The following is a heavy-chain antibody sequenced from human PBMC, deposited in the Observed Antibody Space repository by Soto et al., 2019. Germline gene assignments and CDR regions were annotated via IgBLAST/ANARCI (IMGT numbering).Heavy chain of an antibody. J-gene: IGHJ6*04. D-gene: IGHD3-16*02. CDR3: AKDRNDYVWGSYRSSAFSI. CDR2: ISGSGGST. V-gene: IGHV3-23*01. CDR1: GFTFSSYA. Sequence: GSLRLSCAASGFTFSSYAMSWVRQAPGKGLEWVSAISGSGGSTYYADSVKGRFTISRDNSKNTLYLQMNSLRAEDTAVYYCAKDRNDYVWGSYRSSAFSIWGKGTTVTVSS.